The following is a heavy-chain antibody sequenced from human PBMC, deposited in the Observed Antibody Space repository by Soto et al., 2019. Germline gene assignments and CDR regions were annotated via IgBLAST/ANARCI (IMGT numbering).Heavy chain of an antibody. J-gene: IGHJ4*02. Sequence: GGSLRLSCSASGFTFSTSPMHWVRQAPGKGLEYVSAISPTGGTTYYADSLKGRFTTSRDNSKITLYLHMSSLRTEDTAVYYCGRKEVSGPIDYWGQGTLVTVSS. CDR3: GRKEVSGPIDY. CDR1: GFTFSTSP. V-gene: IGHV3-64D*06. CDR2: ISPTGGTT.